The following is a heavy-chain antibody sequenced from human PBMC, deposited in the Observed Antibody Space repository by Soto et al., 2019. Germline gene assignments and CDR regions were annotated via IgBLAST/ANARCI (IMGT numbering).Heavy chain of an antibody. CDR2: SIPIFGTA. D-gene: IGHD2-8*01. Sequence: SVKVSWEACGGAFGSYSMIWVRQDTGQGREWMGGSIPIFGTANYAQKFQGRVTITADESTSTAYMELSSLRSEDTAVYYCARGMETYYYYGMDVWAQRTTVTV. CDR3: ARGMETYYYYGMDV. CDR1: GGAFGSYS. V-gene: IGHV1-69*13. J-gene: IGHJ6*02.